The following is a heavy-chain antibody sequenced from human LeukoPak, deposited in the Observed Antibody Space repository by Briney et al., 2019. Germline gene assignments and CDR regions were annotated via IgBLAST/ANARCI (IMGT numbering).Heavy chain of an antibody. Sequence: GASVKVSCKASGYTFTSYVIHWVRQAPGQRLEWMGWINAGNGNTKYSQEFQGRVTITRDTSASTAYMELSSLRSEDMAVYYCAREAAVSWFDPWGQGTLVTVSS. CDR1: GYTFTSYV. V-gene: IGHV1-3*03. CDR3: AREAAVSWFDP. D-gene: IGHD6-13*01. CDR2: INAGNGNT. J-gene: IGHJ5*02.